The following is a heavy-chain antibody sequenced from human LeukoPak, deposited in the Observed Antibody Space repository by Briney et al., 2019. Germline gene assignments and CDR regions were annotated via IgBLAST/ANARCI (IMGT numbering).Heavy chain of an antibody. D-gene: IGHD7-27*01. V-gene: IGHV1-69*13. CDR2: IIPIFGTA. CDR1: GGTFSSYA. J-gene: IGHJ6*03. CDR3: ARGNGPPGYYYYMDV. Sequence: SVKVSCKASGGTFSSYAISWVRQAPGQGLEWMGGIIPIFGTANYAQKFQGRVTITADESTSTAYMELSSLRSEDTAVYYCARGNGPPGYYYYMDVWGKGTTVTVSS.